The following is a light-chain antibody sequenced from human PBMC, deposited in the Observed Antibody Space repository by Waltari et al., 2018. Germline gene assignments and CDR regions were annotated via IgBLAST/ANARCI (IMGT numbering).Light chain of an antibody. J-gene: IGKJ5*01. Sequence: EIVLTQSPGTLSLSPGERATLSCRASQSVRSSYSAWYQQNPGQAPRLLIYGASSRATGIPDRCSGSGSGTDFTLTISRLEPEDFAVYYCQQYGTLITFGQGTRLEIK. CDR1: QSVRSSY. CDR3: QQYGTLIT. CDR2: GAS. V-gene: IGKV3-20*01.